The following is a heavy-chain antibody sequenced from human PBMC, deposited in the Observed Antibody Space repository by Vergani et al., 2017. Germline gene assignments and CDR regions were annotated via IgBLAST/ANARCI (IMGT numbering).Heavy chain of an antibody. Sequence: EVQLLESGGGLAQPGGSLRLSCEASGITFWKFGMHWVRQGPGKGLEWVSGISWNSGAVDYADSVKGRFTISRDNAKNSLYLQMNSLRAEDTAVYYCARDLKIAAAGTGYYYYYGMDVWGQGTTVTVSS. CDR2: ISWNSGAV. CDR3: ARDLKIAAAGTGYYYYYGMDV. V-gene: IGHV3-9*01. D-gene: IGHD6-13*01. CDR1: GITFWKFG. J-gene: IGHJ6*02.